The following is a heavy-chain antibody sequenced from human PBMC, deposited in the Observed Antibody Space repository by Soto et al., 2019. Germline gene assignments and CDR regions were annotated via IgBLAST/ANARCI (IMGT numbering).Heavy chain of an antibody. D-gene: IGHD3-10*01. CDR1: GFTFRSYG. Sequence: GSLRLSFAASGFTFRSYGMHWVRQAPGKGPEGVAVISYDGSNKYYADPVKGRFTISRDNSKNTLYLQMNSLRAEDTAVYYCAKDPGFGDYYYYYGMDVWGQGTTVTVSS. CDR2: ISYDGSNK. J-gene: IGHJ6*02. CDR3: AKDPGFGDYYYYYGMDV. V-gene: IGHV3-30*18.